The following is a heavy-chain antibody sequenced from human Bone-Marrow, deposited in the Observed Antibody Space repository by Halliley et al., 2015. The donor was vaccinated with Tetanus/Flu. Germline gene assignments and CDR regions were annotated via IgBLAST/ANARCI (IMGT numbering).Heavy chain of an antibody. V-gene: IGHV1-18*01. CDR3: ARDLGLDISVTGRTGFDY. D-gene: IGHD1-20*01. J-gene: IGHJ4*02. CDR2: NAYNGNT. Sequence: NAYNGNTNYAQSFQGRVILTTDSSTSTAYMEVRSLRSDDTAVYYCARDLGLDISVTGRTGFDYWGQGTLVTVSS.